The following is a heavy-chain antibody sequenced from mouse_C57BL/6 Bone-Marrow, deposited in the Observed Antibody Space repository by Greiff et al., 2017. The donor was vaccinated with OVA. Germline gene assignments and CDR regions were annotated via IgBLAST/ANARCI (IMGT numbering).Heavy chain of an antibody. V-gene: IGHV1-81*01. CDR1: GYTFTSYG. CDR3: ARPLYSMDY. Sequence: QVQLQQSGAELARPGASVKLSCKASGYTFTSYGISWVKQRTGQGLEWIGEIYPRSGNTYYNEKFKGKATLTADKSSSTAYMELRSLTSEDSAVYFCARPLYSMDYWGQGTSVTVSS. J-gene: IGHJ4*01. CDR2: IYPRSGNT. D-gene: IGHD6-1*01.